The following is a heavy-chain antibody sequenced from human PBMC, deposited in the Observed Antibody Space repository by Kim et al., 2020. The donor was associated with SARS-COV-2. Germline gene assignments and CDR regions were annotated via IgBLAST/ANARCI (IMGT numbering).Heavy chain of an antibody. D-gene: IGHD3-22*01. V-gene: IGHV3-23*01. CDR2: ISGSGGST. CDR3: AKDSHDSSGSAHFDY. CDR1: GFTFSSYA. J-gene: IGHJ4*02. Sequence: GGSLRLSCAASGFTFSSYAMSWVRQAPGKGLEWVSAISGSGGSTYYADSVKGRFTISRDNSKNTLYLQMNSLRAEDTAVYYCAKDSHDSSGSAHFDYWGQGTLVTVSS.